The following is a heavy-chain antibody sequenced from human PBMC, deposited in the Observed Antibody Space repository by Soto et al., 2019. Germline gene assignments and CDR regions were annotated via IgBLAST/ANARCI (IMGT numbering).Heavy chain of an antibody. J-gene: IGHJ6*02. CDR2: IIPIFGTA. V-gene: IGHV1-69*13. D-gene: IGHD3-3*01. CDR3: ARKRHFGVVIFNGMDV. CDR1: GGTFSSYA. Sequence: SVKVSCKVPGGTFSSYAISWVRQAPGQGLEWMGGIIPIFGTANYAQKFQGRVTITADESTSTAYMELNSLRDEDTAVYYCARKRHFGVVIFNGMDVWGQGTTVTVSS.